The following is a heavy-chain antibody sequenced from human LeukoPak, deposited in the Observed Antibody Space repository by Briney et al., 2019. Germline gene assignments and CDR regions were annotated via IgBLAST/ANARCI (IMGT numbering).Heavy chain of an antibody. J-gene: IGHJ6*02. Sequence: GGSLRLSCAASGFTFSSYAMSWVRQAPGKGLEWVSAISGSGGSTYYADSVKGRFTISRDNSKNTLYLQMNSLRAEDTAVYYCAREKGYCSGGSCYSYGMDVWGQGTTVTVSS. CDR3: AREKGYCSGGSCYSYGMDV. CDR2: ISGSGGST. V-gene: IGHV3-23*01. D-gene: IGHD2-15*01. CDR1: GFTFSSYA.